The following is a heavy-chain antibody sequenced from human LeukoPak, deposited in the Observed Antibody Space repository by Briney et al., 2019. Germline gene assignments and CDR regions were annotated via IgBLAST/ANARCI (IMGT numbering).Heavy chain of an antibody. CDR3: ARDRATGASRVFLVQ. CDR2: MSSGGTYI. D-gene: IGHD1-26*01. J-gene: IGHJ4*02. Sequence: GGSLRLSCAASGFTFSTYSMTWVRQAPGKGLEGVSSMSSGGTYIYYADSVRGRFTISRDNTKNSLYLLMNPLRAEDTAVYYCARDRATGASRVFLVQWGQGTLVTVSS. CDR1: GFTFSTYS. V-gene: IGHV3-21*01.